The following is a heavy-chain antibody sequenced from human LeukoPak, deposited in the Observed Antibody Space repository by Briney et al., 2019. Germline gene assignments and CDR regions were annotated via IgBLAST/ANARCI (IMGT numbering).Heavy chain of an antibody. V-gene: IGHV5-10-1*01. Sequence: GESLKISCKGSGYSFSSYWITWVRQMPGKGLEWMRRIDPSDSYTKYSPSFQGHVTMSADKSINTTYLQWSSLKASDTAIYYCARRPYGMDVWGQGTTVTVSS. J-gene: IGHJ6*02. CDR2: IDPSDSYT. CDR3: ARRPYGMDV. CDR1: GYSFSSYW.